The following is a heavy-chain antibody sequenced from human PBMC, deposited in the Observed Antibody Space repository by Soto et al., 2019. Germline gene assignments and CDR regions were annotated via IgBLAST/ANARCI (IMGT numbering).Heavy chain of an antibody. Sequence: SETLSLTCAVSGGSISSGGYSWSWIRQPPGKGLERIGYIYHSGSTNYNPSLKSRVTISVDTSKNQFSLKLSSVTAADTAVYYCARRWGYTFDYWGQGTLVTVSS. J-gene: IGHJ4*02. CDR1: GGSISSGGYS. D-gene: IGHD5-12*01. CDR2: IYHSGST. CDR3: ARRWGYTFDY. V-gene: IGHV4-30-2*01.